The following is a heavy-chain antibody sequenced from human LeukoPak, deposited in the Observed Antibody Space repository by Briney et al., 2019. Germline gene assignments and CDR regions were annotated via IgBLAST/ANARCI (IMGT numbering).Heavy chain of an antibody. J-gene: IGHJ4*02. CDR3: ARVVPAAIYYFDY. CDR1: GGSISSGDYY. V-gene: IGHV4-30-4*01. CDR2: IYYSGST. Sequence: PSETLSLTCTVSGGSISSGDYYWSWIRQPPGKGLEWIGYIYYSGSTYYNPSLKSRVTISVDTSKNQFSLKLSPETAADTAVYYCARVVPAAIYYFDYWGQGTLVTVSS. D-gene: IGHD2-2*02.